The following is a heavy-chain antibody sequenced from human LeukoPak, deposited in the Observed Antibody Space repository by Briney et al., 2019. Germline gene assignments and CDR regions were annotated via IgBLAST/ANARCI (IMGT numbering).Heavy chain of an antibody. CDR2: IYTSGLT. D-gene: IGHD1-26*01. CDR1: GGSISRYY. V-gene: IGHV4-4*07. CDR3: ARDIDYYYGMDV. Sequence: SETLSLTCTDSGGSISRYYWSWIRQPAGKGLEWIGRIYTSGLTNYNPSLKSRVTMSVDTSKNQFSLKLNSMTAADTAVYYCARDIDYYYGMDVWGQGTTVTVSS. J-gene: IGHJ6*02.